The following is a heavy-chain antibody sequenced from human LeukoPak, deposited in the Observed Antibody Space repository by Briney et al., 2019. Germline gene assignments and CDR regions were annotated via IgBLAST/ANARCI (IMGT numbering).Heavy chain of an antibody. J-gene: IGHJ4*02. CDR3: AKASYGVTYGSGSYDY. CDR2: FSGTSST. V-gene: IGHV3-23*01. CDR1: GFTFSSYA. Sequence: GGSLRLSCAASGFTFSSYAMSWVRQAPGKGLEWVSTFSGTSSTSYADSVKGRFTISRDNSKNTLYLQMNSLRAEDTAVYYCAKASYGVTYGSGSYDYWGQGTLVTVSS. D-gene: IGHD3-10*01.